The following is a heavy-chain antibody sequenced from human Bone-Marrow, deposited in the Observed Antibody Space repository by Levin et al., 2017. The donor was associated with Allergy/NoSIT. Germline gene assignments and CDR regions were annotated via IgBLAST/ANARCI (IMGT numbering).Heavy chain of an antibody. J-gene: IGHJ4*02. Sequence: GGSLRLSCTASGYTFRDYHMTWVRQAPGKGLEWISYISRTSGTIYYADSVKGRFIISRDNAKSSLYLQMNSLKVEDTAIYYCARDSGITGADDYWGQGTLVTVAS. CDR1: GYTFRDYH. D-gene: IGHD6-13*01. V-gene: IGHV3-11*04. CDR3: ARDSGITGADDY. CDR2: ISRTSGTI.